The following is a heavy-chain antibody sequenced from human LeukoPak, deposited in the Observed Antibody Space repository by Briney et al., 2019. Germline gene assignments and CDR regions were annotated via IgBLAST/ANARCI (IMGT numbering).Heavy chain of an antibody. Sequence: GGSLRLSCAASKFTFSHYGMHWVRQAPGKGLQWVAVIWSDGTNQYYADSVKGRFTISRDNSNIMVHLQMNSLRVDDTGVYYCARDAQRGFDYSNALEYWGQGALVTVSS. CDR3: ARDAQRGFDYSNALEY. J-gene: IGHJ4*02. D-gene: IGHD4-11*01. V-gene: IGHV3-33*01. CDR2: IWSDGTNQ. CDR1: KFTFSHYG.